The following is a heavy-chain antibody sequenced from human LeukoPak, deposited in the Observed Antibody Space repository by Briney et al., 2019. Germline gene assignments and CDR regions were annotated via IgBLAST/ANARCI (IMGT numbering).Heavy chain of an antibody. Sequence: PSETLSLTCAVYGGSFSGFYWSWIRQPPEKGLEWIGEINHSGSTNYNPSLKSRVTISVDTSKNQFSLKLSSVTAADTAVYYCASGGYSSSCYVYWGQGTLVTVSS. D-gene: IGHD6-13*01. CDR2: INHSGST. J-gene: IGHJ4*02. CDR3: ASGGYSSSCYVY. V-gene: IGHV4-34*01. CDR1: GGSFSGFY.